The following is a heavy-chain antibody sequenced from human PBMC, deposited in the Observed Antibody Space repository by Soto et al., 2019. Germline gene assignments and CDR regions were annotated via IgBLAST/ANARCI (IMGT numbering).Heavy chain of an antibody. CDR3: ARELDPYYGGNSLSLDY. CDR1: GGSFSTYG. CDR2: IIPKFGTT. J-gene: IGHJ4*02. V-gene: IGHV1-69*13. D-gene: IGHD4-17*01. Sequence: QVQLVQSGAEVKKPGSSVKVSCEASGGSFSTYGINWVRLAPGQGLEWMGGIIPKFGTTNYAQKFQGRVTITADESTNTAYMELNYLRSEDTAVYFCARELDPYYGGNSLSLDYWGQGTLVTVSS.